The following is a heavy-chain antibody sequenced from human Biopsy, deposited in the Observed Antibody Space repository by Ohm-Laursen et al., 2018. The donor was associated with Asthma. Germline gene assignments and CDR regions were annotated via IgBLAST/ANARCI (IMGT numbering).Heavy chain of an antibody. V-gene: IGHV1-2*06. Sequence: GASVKVSCKSSGYSFTDYHLHWVRQAPGQGLEWMGRITPTSGGTTYAQKFQGRVTMTRDRSISTAYMELNRLRSDDTAVYYCARTYYDFLTGQVKDGFDMWGQGTMVTVAS. CDR3: ARTYYDFLTGQVKDGFDM. CDR1: GYSFTDYH. D-gene: IGHD3-9*01. J-gene: IGHJ3*02. CDR2: ITPTSGGT.